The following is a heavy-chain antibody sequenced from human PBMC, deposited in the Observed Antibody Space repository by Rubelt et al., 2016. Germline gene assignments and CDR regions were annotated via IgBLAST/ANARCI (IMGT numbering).Heavy chain of an antibody. V-gene: IGHV3-48*02. D-gene: IGHD3/OR15-3a*01. CDR1: GFTFTNYG. CDR2: ISSSISVT. CDR3: ARAWTDDWRTIDY. J-gene: IGHJ4*02. Sequence: EVQLVESGGDLVRPGGSLRLSCVASGFTFTNYGMNWVRQAPGKGLEWVSYISSSISVTYYADSVRGRFTVPRDNGENSLHLQMNSLGDEDTAVYYCARAWTDDWRTIDYWGQGTLVSVSS.